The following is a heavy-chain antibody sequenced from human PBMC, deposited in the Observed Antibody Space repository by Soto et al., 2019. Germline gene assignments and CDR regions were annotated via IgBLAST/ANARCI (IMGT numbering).Heavy chain of an antibody. CDR1: GFTFSSYG. D-gene: IGHD3-16*02. CDR3: ARGRRGRGDYVWGSYRPGFDY. CDR2: IWYDGSNK. Sequence: QVQLVESGGGVVQPGRSLRLSCAASGFTFSSYGMHWVRQAPGKGLEWVAVIWYDGSNKYYADCVKGRFTISRDNSKNTLYLQMNSLRAEDTAVYYCARGRRGRGDYVWGSYRPGFDYWGQGTLVTVSS. J-gene: IGHJ4*02. V-gene: IGHV3-33*01.